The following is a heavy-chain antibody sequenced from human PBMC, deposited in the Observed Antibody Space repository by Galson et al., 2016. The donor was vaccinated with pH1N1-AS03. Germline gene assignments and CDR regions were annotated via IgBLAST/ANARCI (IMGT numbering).Heavy chain of an antibody. CDR2: ISLDGATS. V-gene: IGHV3-43*01. D-gene: IGHD2-15*01. J-gene: IGHJ4*02. CDR3: AKSPGYCSAGSCSDQGYFDS. Sequence: SLRLSCAASGFTFEDYTMHWVRHVPGKGLEWISLISLDGATSYYADSVKGRFTISRGNDKNSLYLQMNSLRGGDTALYYCAKSPGYCSAGSCSDQGYFDSWGQGTLVTVSS. CDR1: GFTFEDYT.